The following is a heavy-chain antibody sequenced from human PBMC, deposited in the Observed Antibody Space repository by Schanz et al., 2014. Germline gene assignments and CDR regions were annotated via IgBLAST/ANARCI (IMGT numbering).Heavy chain of an antibody. CDR3: ARKMKLGVYGGKGHDSLDI. CDR2: ISGSGGST. V-gene: IGHV3-23*01. J-gene: IGHJ3*02. Sequence: EVQLLESGGGLVQPGGSLRLSCVASGFTFSSYDVFWVRQAPGKGLEWVSAISGSGGSTYYADSVKGRFTISRDNSKNTVYIQMNSLRAEDTAVYYCARKMKLGVYGGKGHDSLDIWGQGTMVTVSS. CDR1: GFTFSSYD. D-gene: IGHD4-17*01.